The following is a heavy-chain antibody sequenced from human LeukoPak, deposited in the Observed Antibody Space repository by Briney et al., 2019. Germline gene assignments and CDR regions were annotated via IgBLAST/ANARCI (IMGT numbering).Heavy chain of an antibody. D-gene: IGHD4-23*01. Sequence: SETLSLTCTVSGGSISSGDYYWSWIRQPPGKGLEWIGYIYHSGSTYYNPSLKSRVTISADTSKNQFSLKLSSVTAADTAVYYCAREEYGANSFDYWGQGTLVTVSS. CDR2: IYHSGST. V-gene: IGHV4-30-4*08. CDR1: GGSISSGDYY. J-gene: IGHJ4*02. CDR3: AREEYGANSFDY.